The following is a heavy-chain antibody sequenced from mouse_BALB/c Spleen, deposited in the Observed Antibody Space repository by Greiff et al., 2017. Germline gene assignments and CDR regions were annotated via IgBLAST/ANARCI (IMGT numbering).Heavy chain of an antibody. CDR3: ARDYYGFAY. D-gene: IGHD1-2*01. CDR2: ISYSGST. J-gene: IGHJ3*01. V-gene: IGHV3-2*02. Sequence: ESGPGLVKPSQSLSLTCTVTGYSITSDYAWNWIRQFPGNKLEWMGYISYSGSTSYNPSLKSRISITRDTSKNQFFLQLNSVTTEDTATYYCARDYYGFAYWGQGTLVTVSA. CDR1: GYSITSDYA.